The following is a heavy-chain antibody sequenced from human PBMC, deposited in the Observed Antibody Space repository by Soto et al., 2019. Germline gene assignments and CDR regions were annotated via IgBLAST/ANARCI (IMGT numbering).Heavy chain of an antibody. Sequence: SVKVSCKASGGTFSSYAISWVRQAPGQGLEWMGGIIPIFGTANYAQKFQGRVTIIADESTSTAYMELSSLRSEDTAVYYCARGRPTYYDFWSGPYDAFDIWGQGTMVTVSS. V-gene: IGHV1-69*13. CDR2: IIPIFGTA. J-gene: IGHJ3*02. D-gene: IGHD3-3*01. CDR1: GGTFSSYA. CDR3: ARGRPTYYDFWSGPYDAFDI.